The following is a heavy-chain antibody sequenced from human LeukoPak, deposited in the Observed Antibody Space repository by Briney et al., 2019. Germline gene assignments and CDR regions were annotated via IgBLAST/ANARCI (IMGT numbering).Heavy chain of an antibody. J-gene: IGHJ1*01. CDR1: GGTFSSYA. D-gene: IGHD2-21*02. CDR3: ARAKAYCGGDCAEYFQH. CDR2: IIPILGIT. Sequence: SVKVSCKAFGGTFSSYAISWVRQAPGQGLEWMGRIIPILGITNYAQKFQGRVTITADKSTSTAYMELSSLRSEDTAVYYCARAKAYCGGDCAEYFQHWGQGTLVTVSS. V-gene: IGHV1-69*04.